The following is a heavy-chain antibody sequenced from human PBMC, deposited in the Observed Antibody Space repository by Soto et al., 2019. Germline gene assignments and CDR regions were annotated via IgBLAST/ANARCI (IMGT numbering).Heavy chain of an antibody. CDR3: AICKAHNWFDP. V-gene: IGHV1-24*01. Sequence: ASVKVSCKASGGTFSSYAISWVRQAPGQGLEWMGGFDPEDGETIYAQKFQGRVTMTEDTSTDTAYMELSSLRSEDTAVYYCAICKAHNWFDPWGQGTLVTVSS. J-gene: IGHJ5*02. D-gene: IGHD2-2*01. CDR1: GGTFSSYA. CDR2: FDPEDGET.